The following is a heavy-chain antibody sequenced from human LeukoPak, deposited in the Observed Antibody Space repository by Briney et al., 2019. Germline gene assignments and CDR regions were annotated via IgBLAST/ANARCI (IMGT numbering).Heavy chain of an antibody. D-gene: IGHD4-17*01. V-gene: IGHV1-2*06. Sequence: ASVKVSCKASGYTFTGYYMHWVRQAPGQGLEWMGRINPNSGGTNYAQKFQGRVTMTRDTSISTAYMELSRLRSEDTAVYYCARDKGYGDYLDYWGQGTLVTVSS. CDR3: ARDKGYGDYLDY. J-gene: IGHJ4*02. CDR1: GYTFTGYY. CDR2: INPNSGGT.